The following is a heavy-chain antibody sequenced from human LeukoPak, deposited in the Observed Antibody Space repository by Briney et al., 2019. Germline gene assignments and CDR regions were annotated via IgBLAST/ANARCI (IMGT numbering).Heavy chain of an antibody. CDR1: GYTFSSYS. D-gene: IGHD1-26*01. J-gene: IGHJ4*02. Sequence: GGSLRLSCAASGYTFSSYSMNWVRQAPGKALEWVSSISSSSSYIYYADSVKGRFTISRDNAKNSLYLQMNSLRAEDTAVYYCARDSGSYYGGGYWGQGTLVTVSS. V-gene: IGHV3-21*01. CDR3: ARDSGSYYGGGY. CDR2: ISSSSSYI.